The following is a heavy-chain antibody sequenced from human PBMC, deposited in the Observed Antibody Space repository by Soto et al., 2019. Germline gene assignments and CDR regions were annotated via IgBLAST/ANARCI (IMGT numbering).Heavy chain of an antibody. V-gene: IGHV3-23*01. Sequence: GGSLRLSCAASGFTFSSYAMSWVRQAPGKGLEWVSAISGSGGSTYYADSVKGRFTISRDNSKNTLYLQMNSLRAEDTAVYYCAKVQGDYGDQYYFDYWGQGTLVTVSS. CDR3: AKVQGDYGDQYYFDY. D-gene: IGHD4-17*01. J-gene: IGHJ4*02. CDR2: ISGSGGST. CDR1: GFTFSSYA.